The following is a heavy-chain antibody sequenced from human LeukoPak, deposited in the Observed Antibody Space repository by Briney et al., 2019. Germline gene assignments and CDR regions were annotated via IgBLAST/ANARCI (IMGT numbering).Heavy chain of an antibody. V-gene: IGHV3-23*01. Sequence: GGSLRLSCAASGFTFSSYAMSWVRQAPGKGLEWVSAISGSGGSTYYADSVKGRFTISRDNSENTLYLQMNSLRAEDTAVYYCAKDCGCGGSCRYNWFDPWGQGTLVTVSS. CDR3: AKDCGCGGSCRYNWFDP. CDR1: GFTFSSYA. J-gene: IGHJ5*02. D-gene: IGHD2-15*01. CDR2: ISGSGGST.